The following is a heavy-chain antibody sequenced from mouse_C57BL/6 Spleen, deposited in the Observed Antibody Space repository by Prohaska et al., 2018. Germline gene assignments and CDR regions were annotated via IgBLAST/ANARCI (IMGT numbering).Heavy chain of an antibody. D-gene: IGHD1-1*01. CDR2: INSDGSSI. V-gene: IGHV11-2*01. J-gene: IGHJ1*03. CDR1: GFTFSGFW. Sequence: EVQLLETGGGLVQPGGSRGIPCEGSGFTFSGFWISWVRQTPGKTLEWMGNINSDGSSIHYALSINDRFASCRDNCMSTLYLQMSYVGSEYIATYFCVEYIILWYFDVWGTGTTVTV. CDR3: VEYIILWYFDV.